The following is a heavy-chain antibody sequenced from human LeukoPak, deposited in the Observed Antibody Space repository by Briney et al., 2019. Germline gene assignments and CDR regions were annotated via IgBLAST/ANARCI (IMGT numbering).Heavy chain of an antibody. CDR3: ASSSGWGYGAFDI. Sequence: ASVKVSCKASGYTFTSYYMHWVRQAPGQGLEWMGIINPSGGSTSYAQKFQGRVTMTRDTSTSTVYMELSSLRSEDTAVYYCASSSGWGYGAFDIWGQGTMVTVSS. J-gene: IGHJ3*02. V-gene: IGHV1-46*01. D-gene: IGHD6-19*01. CDR2: INPSGGST. CDR1: GYTFTSYY.